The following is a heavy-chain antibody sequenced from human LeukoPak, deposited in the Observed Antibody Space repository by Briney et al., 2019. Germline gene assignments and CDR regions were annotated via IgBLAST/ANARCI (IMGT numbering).Heavy chain of an antibody. J-gene: IGHJ6*02. CDR3: ARQWVVVTAIGDYYYYGMDV. CDR1: GVSISSYY. V-gene: IGHV4-59*08. Sequence: SETLSLTCTVSGVSISSYYWSWVRQPPGKGLEWIGYIYYSGRTNYNPSLKSRLTISVDTSKHQFSLKLSSVTAAVTAVYYCARQWVVVTAIGDYYYYGMDVWGQGTTVTVSS. D-gene: IGHD2-21*02. CDR2: IYYSGRT.